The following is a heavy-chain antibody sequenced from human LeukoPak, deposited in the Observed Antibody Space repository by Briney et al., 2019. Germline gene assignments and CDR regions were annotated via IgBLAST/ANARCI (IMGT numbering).Heavy chain of an antibody. CDR2: IYYSGST. CDR3: ASMYSSGWYEGFF. Sequence: PSETLSLTCTVSGDSISSSSYYWGWIRQPPGKGLEWIGSIYYSGSTYYNPSLQSRVTISVDTSKNQFSLKLSSVTAADTAVYYCASMYSSGWYEGFFWGQGTLVTVSS. J-gene: IGHJ4*02. CDR1: GDSISSSSYY. D-gene: IGHD6-19*01. V-gene: IGHV4-39*01.